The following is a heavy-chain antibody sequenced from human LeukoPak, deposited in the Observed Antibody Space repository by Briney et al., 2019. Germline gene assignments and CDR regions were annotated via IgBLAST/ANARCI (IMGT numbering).Heavy chain of an antibody. CDR1: GGSISSYY. V-gene: IGHV4-59*01. CDR3: VRDSYDISGYRHIHY. CDR2: IYYSGST. D-gene: IGHD3-22*01. Sequence: PSETLSLTCTVSGGSISSYYWSWIRQPPGKGLEWTGYIYYSGSTSYNPSLKSRVTISVDTSKNQFSLKLSYVTAADTAVYYCVRDSYDISGYRHIHYWGQGTLVTVSS. J-gene: IGHJ4*02.